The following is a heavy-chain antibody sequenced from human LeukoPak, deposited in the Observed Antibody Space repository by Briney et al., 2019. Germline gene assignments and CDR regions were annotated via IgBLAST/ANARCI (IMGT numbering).Heavy chain of an antibody. Sequence: PGGSLRLSCTASGFTYSNYAMGWVRPAPGNGLGWVSAISGSGGSTYYADSVRGRFTIFRDTSKHSLYLRMNSLRAEDTAVYYWAKAWGDYYEYVWGSYRDAFDIWGQGTMVTVSS. CDR1: GFTYSNYA. CDR3: AKAWGDYYEYVWGSYRDAFDI. CDR2: ISGSGGST. V-gene: IGHV3-23*01. D-gene: IGHD3-16*02. J-gene: IGHJ3*02.